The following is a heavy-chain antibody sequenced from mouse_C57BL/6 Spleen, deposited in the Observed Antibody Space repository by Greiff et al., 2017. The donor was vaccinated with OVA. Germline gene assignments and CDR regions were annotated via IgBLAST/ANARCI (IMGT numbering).Heavy chain of an antibody. J-gene: IGHJ3*01. CDR3: ARVPGYYGSSSAY. V-gene: IGHV1-4*01. CDR1: GYTFTSYT. Sequence: VQLQQSGAELARPGASVKMSCKASGYTFTSYTMHWVKQRPGQGLEWIGYINPSSGYTKYNQKFKDKATLTADKSSSTAYMQLSSLTSEDSAVYYCARVPGYYGSSSAYWGQGTLVTVSA. CDR2: INPSSGYT. D-gene: IGHD1-1*01.